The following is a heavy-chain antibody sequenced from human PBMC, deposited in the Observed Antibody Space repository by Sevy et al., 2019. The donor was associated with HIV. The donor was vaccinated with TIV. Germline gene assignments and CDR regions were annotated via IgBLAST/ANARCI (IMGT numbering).Heavy chain of an antibody. J-gene: IGHJ4*02. Sequence: ASVKVSCKASGYTFTGYYMHWVRQAPGQGLEWMGWINPNSGGTNYAQTFQGRVTMTRDTSISTAYMELSRLRSDDTAVYYCARGSRAYYDFWSGLNLLDYWGQGTLVTVSS. CDR1: GYTFTGYY. CDR2: INPNSGGT. CDR3: ARGSRAYYDFWSGLNLLDY. V-gene: IGHV1-2*02. D-gene: IGHD3-3*01.